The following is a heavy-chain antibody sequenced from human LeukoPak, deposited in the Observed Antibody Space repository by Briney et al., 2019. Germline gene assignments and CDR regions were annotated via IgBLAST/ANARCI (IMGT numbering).Heavy chain of an antibody. CDR1: GFTFSSYA. J-gene: IGHJ4*02. CDR3: AKMPGDRFLEWLLYVDY. CDR2: ISGSGGST. V-gene: IGHV3-23*01. D-gene: IGHD3-3*01. Sequence: GGSLRLSCVASGFTFSSYAMSWVRQAPGKGLEWVSAISGSGGSTYYADSVKGRFTISRDNSKNTLYLQMNSLRAEDTAVYYCAKMPGDRFLEWLLYVDYWGQGTLVTVSS.